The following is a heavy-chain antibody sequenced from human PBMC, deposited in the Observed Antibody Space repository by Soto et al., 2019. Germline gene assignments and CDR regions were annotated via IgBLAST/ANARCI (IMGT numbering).Heavy chain of an antibody. Sequence: GESLTISCKGSGYNFPSYLINWVRQMPGKDLEGMGRIDPSDSYTNYSPSFQVHVTISVDKSTSTAYLQLSGLKAEDTARYYCARLTQQRGGVANLGVWGQGTTVTVS. J-gene: IGHJ6*02. CDR3: ARLTQQRGGVANLGV. CDR1: GYNFPSYL. D-gene: IGHD6-13*01. V-gene: IGHV5-10-1*01. CDR2: IDPSDSYT.